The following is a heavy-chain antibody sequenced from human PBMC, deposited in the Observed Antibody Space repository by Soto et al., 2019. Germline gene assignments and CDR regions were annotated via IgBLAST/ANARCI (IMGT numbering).Heavy chain of an antibody. CDR1: GGSISSYY. J-gene: IGHJ3*02. V-gene: IGHV4-59*12. D-gene: IGHD5-18*01. CDR2: IYYSGST. CDR3: AKDVRRGYSLGPDENDAFDI. Sequence: PSETLSLTCTVSGGSISSYYWSWIRQPPGKGLEWIGYIYYSGSTNYNPSLKSRVTISVDTSKNQFSLKLSSVTAADTAVYYCAKDVRRGYSLGPDENDAFDIWAQGTMVPVS.